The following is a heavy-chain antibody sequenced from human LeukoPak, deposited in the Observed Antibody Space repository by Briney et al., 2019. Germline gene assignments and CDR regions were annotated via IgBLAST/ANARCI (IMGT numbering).Heavy chain of an antibody. CDR1: GFTFSHHG. CDR2: ILYDGSNK. Sequence: PGGSLRLSCAASGFTFSHHGVHWVRQAPGKSLEWVAFILYDGSNKYYVDSVKGRFTISRDNSKNALSLQMNSLRAEDTAMYYCARAVDKGTGYYMDFWGQGTLVTVSS. J-gene: IGHJ4*02. D-gene: IGHD3-22*01. CDR3: ARAVDKGTGYYMDF. V-gene: IGHV3-30*02.